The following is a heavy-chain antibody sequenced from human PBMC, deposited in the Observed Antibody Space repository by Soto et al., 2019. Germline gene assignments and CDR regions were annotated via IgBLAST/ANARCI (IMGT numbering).Heavy chain of an antibody. D-gene: IGHD4-17*01. Sequence: GGSLRLSCAASGFTFSSYGMHWVRQAPGKGLEWVAVISYDGSNKYYADSVKGRFTISRDNSKNTLYLQMNSLRAEDTAVYYCAKDQRYGAPLYGARVPHSDYWGQGTLVTVSS. J-gene: IGHJ4*02. CDR3: AKDQRYGAPLYGARVPHSDY. CDR1: GFTFSSYG. V-gene: IGHV3-30*18. CDR2: ISYDGSNK.